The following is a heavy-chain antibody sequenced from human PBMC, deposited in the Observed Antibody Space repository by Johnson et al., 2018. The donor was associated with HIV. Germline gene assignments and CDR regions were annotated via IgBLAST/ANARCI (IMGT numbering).Heavy chain of an antibody. V-gene: IGHV3-33*01. Sequence: QVQLVESGGGLIQPGRSLRLSCAASGFTFSSYGMHWVRQAPGKGLEWVAVIWYDGSNKYYADSVKGRFTISRDNSKNTLYLQMNSLRTEDTAVYYWARNYYDSSDAFDIWGQGTMVTVSS. CDR3: ARNYYDSSDAFDI. CDR2: IWYDGSNK. D-gene: IGHD3-22*01. CDR1: GFTFSSYG. J-gene: IGHJ3*02.